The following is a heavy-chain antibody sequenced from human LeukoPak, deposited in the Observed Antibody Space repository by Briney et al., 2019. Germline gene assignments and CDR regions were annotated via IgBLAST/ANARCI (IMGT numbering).Heavy chain of an antibody. J-gene: IGHJ4*02. CDR2: IYYSGNT. CDR1: GVSISSSNSY. Sequence: PSETLSLTCTVSGVSISSSNSYWGWIRQPPGTGLEWIGSIYYSGNTYYNASLKSQVSISIDTSKNQFSLRLTSVTAADTAVYYCARQTGSGLFILPGGQGTLVTASS. V-gene: IGHV4-39*01. D-gene: IGHD3/OR15-3a*01. CDR3: ARQTGSGLFILP.